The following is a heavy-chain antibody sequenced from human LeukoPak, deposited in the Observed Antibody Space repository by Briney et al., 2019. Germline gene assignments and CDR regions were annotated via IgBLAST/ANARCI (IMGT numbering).Heavy chain of an antibody. CDR2: INSDGGST. J-gene: IGHJ3*02. CDR1: GFTFSSYA. CDR3: VKAEFSGSYYAAFDI. D-gene: IGHD1-26*01. Sequence: PGGSLRLSCSASGFTFSSYAMYWVRQAPGKGLECLSVINSDGGSTYYADSVKGRFTIARDNSNNTLYLLLSSLRAEDTAVYYCVKAEFSGSYYAAFDIWGQGTMVTVSS. V-gene: IGHV3-64D*09.